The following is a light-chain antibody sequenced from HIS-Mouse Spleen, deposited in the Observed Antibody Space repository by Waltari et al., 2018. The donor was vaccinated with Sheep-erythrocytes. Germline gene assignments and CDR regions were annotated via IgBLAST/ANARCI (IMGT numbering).Light chain of an antibody. CDR3: CSYAGSYNHV. CDR2: DVS. J-gene: IGLJ1*01. V-gene: IGLV2-11*01. Sequence: QSALTQPRSVSGSPGQSVTISCTGTSSDVGGYNYVSWDQQHPGKAPKLMIYDVSKRPSGVPDRFSGSKSGHTASLTISGLQAEDEADYYCCSYAGSYNHVFATGTKVTVL. CDR1: SSDVGGYNY.